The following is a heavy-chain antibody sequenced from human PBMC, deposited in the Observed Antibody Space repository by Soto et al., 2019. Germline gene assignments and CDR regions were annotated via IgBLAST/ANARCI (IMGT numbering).Heavy chain of an antibody. CDR2: IIPIFGTA. J-gene: IGHJ6*02. CDR1: GGTFSSYA. CDR3: AAPEFLEPHLYYYYGMDV. D-gene: IGHD1-1*01. Sequence: QVQLVQSGAEVKKPGSSVKVYCKASGGTFSSYAISWVRQAPGQGLEWMGGIIPIFGTANYAQKIQGRVTITANEYASTDYMELSSMRSEDTAVYYCAAPEFLEPHLYYYYGMDVLGQGTTVTVS. V-gene: IGHV1-69*01.